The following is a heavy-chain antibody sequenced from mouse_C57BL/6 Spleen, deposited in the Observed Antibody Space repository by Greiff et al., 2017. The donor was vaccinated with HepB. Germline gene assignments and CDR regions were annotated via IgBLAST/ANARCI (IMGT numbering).Heavy chain of an antibody. D-gene: IGHD2-1*01. Sequence: EVKLQQSGAELVRPGASVKLSCTASGFNIKDDYMHWVKQRPEQGLEWIGWIDPENGDTEYASKFQGKATITADKSSNTAYLQLSSLTSEDTAFYYCTRGDYYGNSYARDYWGQGTSVTVSS. CDR3: TRGDYYGNSYARDY. CDR2: IDPENGDT. CDR1: GFNIKDDY. J-gene: IGHJ4*01. V-gene: IGHV14-4*01.